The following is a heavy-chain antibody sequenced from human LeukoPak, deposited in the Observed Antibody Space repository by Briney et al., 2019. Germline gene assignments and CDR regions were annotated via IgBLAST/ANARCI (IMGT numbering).Heavy chain of an antibody. V-gene: IGHV3-30*04. J-gene: IGHJ4*02. CDR3: ARDQVEDSSGYMSY. CDR2: ISYDGSNK. D-gene: IGHD3-22*01. CDR1: GFTFSSYA. Sequence: PGGSLRLSCAASGFTFSSYAMHWVRQAPGKGLEWVAVISYDGSNKYYADSVQGRFTISRDNAKNSLFLQMNSLRAEDTAVYYCARDQVEDSSGYMSYWGQGTLVTVSS.